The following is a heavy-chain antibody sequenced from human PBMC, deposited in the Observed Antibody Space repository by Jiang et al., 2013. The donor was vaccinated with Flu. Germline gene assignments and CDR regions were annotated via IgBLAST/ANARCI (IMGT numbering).Heavy chain of an antibody. CDR1: GGTFSSYA. Sequence: SGAEVKKPGSSVKVSCKASGGTFSSYAISWVRQAPGQGLEWMGGIIPIFGTANYAQKFQGRVTITADESTSTAYMELSSLRSEDTAVYYCASGTYYDFWSGYFHLDYWGQGTLVTVSS. J-gene: IGHJ4*02. D-gene: IGHD3-3*01. CDR3: ASGTYYDFWSGYFHLDY. CDR2: IIPIFGTA. V-gene: IGHV1-69*01.